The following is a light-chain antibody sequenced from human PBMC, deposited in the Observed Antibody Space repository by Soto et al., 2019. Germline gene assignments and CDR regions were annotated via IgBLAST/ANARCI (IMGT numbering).Light chain of an antibody. J-gene: IGKJ1*01. V-gene: IGKV3-20*01. CDR3: QQYGSSPWT. Sequence: EIVLTQSPGTLSLSPGERATLSCRASQSVSSSYLAWYQQKPGQAPRLLIYGASSRATGIPDRFSGSGSGTDFTLTISRLEPEDFPVYYCQQYGSSPWTFGQGTKVHIK. CDR2: GAS. CDR1: QSVSSSY.